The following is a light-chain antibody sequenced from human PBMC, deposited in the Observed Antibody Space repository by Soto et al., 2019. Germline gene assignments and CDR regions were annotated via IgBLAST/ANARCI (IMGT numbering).Light chain of an antibody. CDR1: QDITYY. J-gene: IGKJ3*01. Sequence: DILMTQSPSSLSASVGDRVTITCQASQDITYYLNWYQHKPGKAPELLIYDASILETGVPLRFSGSGSGTDFSFTISSLQPEDVATYYCQQYYDDPFTFGPGSTVEIK. V-gene: IGKV1-33*01. CDR3: QQYYDDPFT. CDR2: DAS.